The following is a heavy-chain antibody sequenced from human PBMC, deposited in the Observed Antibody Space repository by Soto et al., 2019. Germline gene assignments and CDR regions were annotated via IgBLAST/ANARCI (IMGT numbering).Heavy chain of an antibody. V-gene: IGHV1-69*01. D-gene: IGHD3-22*01. CDR1: GGTFRTYV. J-gene: IGHJ4*02. CDR3: ARASEDYNDSIGYLGFRFDY. Sequence: QVQLVQSGAEVKKPGSSVKVSCKASGGTFRTYVISWVRQAPGQGLEWMGGIVPIFGTAKYSQKFQDRVTITADESTTTAYMEVSSLRSEDTAVYYCARASEDYNDSIGYLGFRFDYWGQGTLVTVSS. CDR2: IVPIFGTA.